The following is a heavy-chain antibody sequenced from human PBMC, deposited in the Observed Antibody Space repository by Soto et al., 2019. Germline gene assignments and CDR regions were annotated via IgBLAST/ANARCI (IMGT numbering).Heavy chain of an antibody. Sequence: GASVKVSCKASGYTFISYGFSWVRQAAGQGLEWMGRISAYNGNTNYAQKFQDRVTMTTDTSTSTAYMELRSLRSDDTAVYYCASGVGQMDVWGQGTTVTVSS. V-gene: IGHV1-18*04. D-gene: IGHD1-26*01. J-gene: IGHJ6*02. CDR1: GYTFISYG. CDR2: ISAYNGNT. CDR3: ASGVGQMDV.